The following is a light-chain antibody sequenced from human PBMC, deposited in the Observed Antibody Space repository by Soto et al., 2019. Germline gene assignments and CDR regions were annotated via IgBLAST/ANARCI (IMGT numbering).Light chain of an antibody. J-gene: IGKJ1*01. CDR1: QCISSY. Sequence: ITHSPSSLSSSTVYIFTITCLASQCISSYLAWYQQKPGKAPKLLIYAASTLPSGVPSRFSGSGSGTDFTLTISCLQSEDFATYYCQQYYSYPRTFGQGTKVDIK. CDR2: AAS. CDR3: QQYYSYPRT. V-gene: IGKV1-8*01.